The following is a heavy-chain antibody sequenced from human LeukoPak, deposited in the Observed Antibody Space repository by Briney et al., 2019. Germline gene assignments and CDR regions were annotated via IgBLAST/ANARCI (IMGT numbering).Heavy chain of an antibody. D-gene: IGHD2-15*01. CDR1: GLTFNNAR. CDR3: STGGGTHDY. CDR2: IRSRSAGGTT. Sequence: GGSLRLSCAASGLTFNNARMSWVRQAPGKGLEWVSRIRSRSAGGTTDYGAPVKGRFTISRDDSKNTLYLQMNSLKTEDTAVYYCSTGGGTHDYWGQGTLVTVSS. J-gene: IGHJ4*02. V-gene: IGHV3-15*01.